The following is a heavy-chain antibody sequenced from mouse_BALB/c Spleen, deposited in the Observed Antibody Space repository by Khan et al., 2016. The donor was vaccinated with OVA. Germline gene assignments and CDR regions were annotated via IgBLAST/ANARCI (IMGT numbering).Heavy chain of an antibody. D-gene: IGHD2-3*01. CDR1: GYSITSDYA. J-gene: IGHJ4*01. CDR2: INYSGST. CDR3: ARDGSRYNYAMDY. Sequence: EVELVESGPGLAKPSQSLSLTCTVTGYSITSDYAWNWIRQFPGNKLEWMGYINYSGSTNYNPTLKSRISITRDTSKNQFFLQLNSVTTADTATYYCARDGSRYNYAMDYWGQGTSVTVSS. V-gene: IGHV3-2*02.